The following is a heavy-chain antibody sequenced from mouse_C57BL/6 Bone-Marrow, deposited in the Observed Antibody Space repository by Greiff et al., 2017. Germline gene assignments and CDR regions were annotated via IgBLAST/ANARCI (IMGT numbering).Heavy chain of an antibody. CDR3: ARHKGGNYGSSFYAMDY. V-gene: IGHV2-4-1*01. CDR1: GFSLTSYG. J-gene: IGHJ4*01. CDR2: IWSGGST. D-gene: IGHD1-1*01. Sequence: QVQLQQSGPGLVQPSQSLSITCTVSGFSLTSYGVHWVRQSPGKGLEWLGVIWSGGSTDYNAAFISRLSISKDNSKSQVFLKMNSLQTDDTAMYYCARHKGGNYGSSFYAMDYWGQGTSVTVSS.